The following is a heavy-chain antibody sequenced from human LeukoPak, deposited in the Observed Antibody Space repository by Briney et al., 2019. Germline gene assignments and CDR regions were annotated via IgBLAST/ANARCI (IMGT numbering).Heavy chain of an antibody. CDR1: GFTFNTYV. CDR3: AKEGRGDTAFFFDY. D-gene: IGHD5-18*01. V-gene: IGHV3-23*01. J-gene: IGHJ4*02. Sequence: PGGSLRLSCAVSGFTFNTYVMSWVRQALGKGLEWVSGIVGSGGSTYYADSVKGRFAISRDNSKNTLYLQMNSLRAEDTAVYYCAKEGRGDTAFFFDYWGQGTLVTVSS. CDR2: IVGSGGST.